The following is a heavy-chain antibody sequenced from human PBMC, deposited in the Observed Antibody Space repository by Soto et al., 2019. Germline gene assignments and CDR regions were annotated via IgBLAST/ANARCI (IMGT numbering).Heavy chain of an antibody. CDR1: GFTFSGYD. J-gene: IGHJ4*02. V-gene: IGHV3-13*01. CDR3: ARSIRFGGYYFDF. CDR2: VGTAGDT. D-gene: IGHD3-10*01. Sequence: EVQLVESGGNLAQPGGSLRLSCRAAGFTFSGYDMHWVRQLTNGGLEWVSVVGTAGDTYYSASVKGRFTISRENGVNSLYLQMRDMRVEVTAVYYCARSIRFGGYYFDFWGQGTQVIVSS.